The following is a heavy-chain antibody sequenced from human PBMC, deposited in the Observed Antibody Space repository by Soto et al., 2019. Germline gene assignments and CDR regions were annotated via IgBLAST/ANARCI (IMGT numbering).Heavy chain of an antibody. CDR2: TYYRSKWYN. CDR1: GDSVSSNSGA. V-gene: IGHV6-1*01. CDR3: ARQRSGSQYYGLDV. D-gene: IGHD3-10*01. J-gene: IGHJ6*02. Sequence: SQTLSLTCAISGDSVSSNSGAWKWIRQSPSRGLEWLGRTYYRSKWYNDYAVSVKSRISINPDTSKNEFSLQLNSVNPEDTAVYYCARQRSGSQYYGLDVWGQGTTVTVS.